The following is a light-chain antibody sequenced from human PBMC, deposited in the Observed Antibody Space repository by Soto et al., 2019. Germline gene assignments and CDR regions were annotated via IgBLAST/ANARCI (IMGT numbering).Light chain of an antibody. V-gene: IGKV1-9*01. J-gene: IGKJ4*01. CDR2: LAS. CDR3: QQLNAYPLT. CDR1: QGISSY. Sequence: QLTQSPYSLSASAGDRVTITCRASQGISSYLAWYQQKPGKAPKLLIYLASTLHSGVPSRFSGSGSGTDFTLTISSLQPEDFATYYCQQLNAYPLTFGGGTKVEIK.